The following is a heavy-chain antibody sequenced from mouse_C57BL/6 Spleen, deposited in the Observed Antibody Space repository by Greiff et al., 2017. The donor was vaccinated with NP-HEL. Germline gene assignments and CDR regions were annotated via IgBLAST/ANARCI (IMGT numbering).Heavy chain of an antibody. V-gene: IGHV7-3*01. J-gene: IGHJ4*01. Sequence: DVKLVESGGGLVQPGGSLSLSCAASGFTFTDYYMSWVRQPPGKALEWLGFIRNKANGYTTEYSASVKGRFTISRDNSQSILYLQMNALRAEDSATYYCARYPPIYYDYDGVYYAMDYWGQGTSVTVSS. CDR3: ARYPPIYYDYDGVYYAMDY. CDR2: IRNKANGYTT. CDR1: GFTFTDYY. D-gene: IGHD2-4*01.